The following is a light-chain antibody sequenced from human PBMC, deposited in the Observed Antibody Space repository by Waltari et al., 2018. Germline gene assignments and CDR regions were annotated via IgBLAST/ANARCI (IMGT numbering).Light chain of an antibody. V-gene: IGKV3-20*01. CDR2: GAS. CDR1: QSVSSSY. CDR3: QQYGTLPFT. J-gene: IGKJ2*01. Sequence: EIVLTQSPGTLSLSPGDTATLSCRASQSVSSSYLAWYQQKPGQSPRLLMYGASTRAAGIPDRFSGSGSGTDFSLTISRLEPEDGAVYYCQQYGTLPFTFGQGTKLESK.